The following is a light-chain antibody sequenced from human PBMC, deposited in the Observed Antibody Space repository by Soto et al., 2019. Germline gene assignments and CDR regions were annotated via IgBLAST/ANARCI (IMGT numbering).Light chain of an antibody. Sequence: DIQMTQSPSSLSASVGDRVTITCRASQSISSYLNWYQQKPGKAPKLLIYAASSLQSGVPSRFSGSGSGTDFTLTISSLQPEDFATYYCQQSYSTPQRFGQGIWVDIK. CDR2: AAS. CDR1: QSISSY. J-gene: IGKJ1*01. V-gene: IGKV1-39*01. CDR3: QQSYSTPQR.